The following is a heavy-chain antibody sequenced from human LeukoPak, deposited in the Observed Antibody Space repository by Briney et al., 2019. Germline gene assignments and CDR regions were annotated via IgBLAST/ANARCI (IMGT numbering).Heavy chain of an antibody. J-gene: IGHJ4*02. Sequence: GGSLRLSCAASGFTFSSYWMSWVRQAPGKGLEWVANIKQGGSEKYYVDSLKGRFTISRDNAKNSLYLQMDSLGAEDTAVYYCARDVGRIAVAGGVGYWGQGTLVTVSS. CDR3: ARDVGRIAVAGGVGY. V-gene: IGHV3-7*01. CDR1: GFTFSSYW. D-gene: IGHD6-19*01. CDR2: IKQGGSEK.